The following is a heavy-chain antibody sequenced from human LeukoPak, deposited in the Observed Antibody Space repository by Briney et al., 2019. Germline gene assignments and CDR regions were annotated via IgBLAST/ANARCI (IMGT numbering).Heavy chain of an antibody. CDR1: GITLSNYG. J-gene: IGHJ4*02. CDR2: ISDSGGRT. D-gene: IGHD3-22*01. CDR3: AKRGVVIRVILVGFHKEAYYFDS. Sequence: GGSLRLSCAVSGITLSNYGMSWVRQAPGKGLEWVAGISDSGGRTNYADSVKGWFTTSRDNPKNTLYLQMNSLRAEDTAVYFCAKRGVVIRVILVGFHKEAYYFDSWGQGALVTVSS. V-gene: IGHV3-23*01.